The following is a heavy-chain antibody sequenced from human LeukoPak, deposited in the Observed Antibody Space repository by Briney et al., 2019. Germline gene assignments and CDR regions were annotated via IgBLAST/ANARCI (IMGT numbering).Heavy chain of an antibody. CDR1: GYTFTSYA. Sequence: ASVTVSCKASGYTFTSYAMHWVRQAPGQRLEWMGWINAGNGNTKYSQKFQGRITITRDTSASTAYMELSSLRSEDTAVYYCARSGITVTTMDNWWFGDWFDPWGQGTLVTVSS. CDR3: ARSGITVTTMDNWWFGDWFDP. J-gene: IGHJ5*02. V-gene: IGHV1-3*01. CDR2: INAGNGNT. D-gene: IGHD4-17*01.